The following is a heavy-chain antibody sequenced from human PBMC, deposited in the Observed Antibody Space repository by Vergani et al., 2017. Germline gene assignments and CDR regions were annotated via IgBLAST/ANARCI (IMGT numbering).Heavy chain of an antibody. CDR1: GFTVSSNY. D-gene: IGHD3-3*01. J-gene: IGHJ5*02. Sequence: EVQLVESGGGLVQPGGSLRLSCAASGFTVSSNYMSWVRQAPGKGLEWVSSISSSSSYIYYADSVKGRFTITRDNAKNSLSLQMNSLRAEDTAVYYCARDELRLLESLNWFDPWGQGTLVTVSS. V-gene: IGHV3-21*01. CDR2: ISSSSSYI. CDR3: ARDELRLLESLNWFDP.